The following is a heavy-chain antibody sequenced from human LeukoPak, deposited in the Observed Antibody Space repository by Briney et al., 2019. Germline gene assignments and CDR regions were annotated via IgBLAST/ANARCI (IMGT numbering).Heavy chain of an antibody. CDR3: AGSEEQLAGGMDV. CDR1: GFTFSSCG. J-gene: IGHJ6*02. CDR2: ISYDGSNK. D-gene: IGHD6-6*01. Sequence: PGRSLRLSCAASGFTFSSCGMHWVRQAPGKGLEWVAVISYDGSNKYYADSVKGRFTISGDNSKNTLYLQMNSLRAEDTAVYYCAGSEEQLAGGMDVWGQGTTVTVSS. V-gene: IGHV3-30*03.